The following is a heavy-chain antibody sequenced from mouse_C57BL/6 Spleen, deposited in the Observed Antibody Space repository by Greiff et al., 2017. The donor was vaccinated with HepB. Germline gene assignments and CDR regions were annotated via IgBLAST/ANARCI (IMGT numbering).Heavy chain of an antibody. CDR1: GFTFSSYA. CDR3: TRDRGNLLRFAY. CDR2: ISSGGDYI. V-gene: IGHV5-9-1*02. D-gene: IGHD1-1*01. Sequence: EVQLVESGEGLVKPGGSLKLSCAASGFTFSSYAMSWVRQTPEKRLEWVAYISSGGDYIYYADTVKGRFTISRDNARNTLYLQMSSLKSEDTAMYYCTRDRGNLLRFAYWGQGTLVTVSA. J-gene: IGHJ3*01.